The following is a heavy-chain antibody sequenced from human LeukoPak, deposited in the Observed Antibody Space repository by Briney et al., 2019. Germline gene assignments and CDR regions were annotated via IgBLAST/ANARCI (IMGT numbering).Heavy chain of an antibody. V-gene: IGHV3-7*01. D-gene: IGHD2-2*01. CDR3: AGCSSTSCYGNWFDP. CDR1: GFSFSNYW. CDR2: IKQDGSEK. Sequence: GGSLRLSCEGSGFSFSNYWMTWVRQAPGKGLEWVANIKQDGSEKYYVDSVKGRFTISRDNAKNSLYLQMNSLRAEDTAVYYCAGCSSTSCYGNWFDPWGQGTLVTVSS. J-gene: IGHJ5*02.